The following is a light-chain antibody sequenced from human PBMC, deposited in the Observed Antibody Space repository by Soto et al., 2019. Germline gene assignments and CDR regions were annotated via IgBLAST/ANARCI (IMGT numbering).Light chain of an antibody. CDR2: DVS. CDR3: SSYTSSSTLLYV. Sequence: QSALTQPASVSGSPGQSITISCTGTSSDVGGYNYVSWYQQHPGKAPKLMIYDVSNRPSGVSNRFSGSKSGNTASLTISGLQAEDGAEYYCSSYTSSSTLLYVFGTGTKLTVL. J-gene: IGLJ1*01. V-gene: IGLV2-14*01. CDR1: SSDVGGYNY.